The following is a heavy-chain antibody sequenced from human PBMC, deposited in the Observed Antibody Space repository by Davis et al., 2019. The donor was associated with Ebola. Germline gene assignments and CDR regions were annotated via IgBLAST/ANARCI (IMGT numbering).Heavy chain of an antibody. D-gene: IGHD2-8*01. CDR1: GYTFTSYG. CDR2: INPNSGGT. J-gene: IGHJ6*02. CDR3: ARGGCTNGVCSPHYYYYGMDV. V-gene: IGHV1-2*04. Sequence: ASVKVSCKASGYTFTSYGISWVRQAPGQGLEWMGWINPNSGGTNYAQKFQGWVTMTRDTSISTAYMELSRLRSDDTAVYYCARGGCTNGVCSPHYYYYGMDVWGQGTTVTVSS.